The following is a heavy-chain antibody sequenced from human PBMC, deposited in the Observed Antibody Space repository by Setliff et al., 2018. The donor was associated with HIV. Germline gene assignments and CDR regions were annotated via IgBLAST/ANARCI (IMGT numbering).Heavy chain of an antibody. CDR2: LYVSGDT. CDR3: ALTGHRLLRGYMDV. Sequence: SETLSLTCYVTDDPVSSYYWSWVRQPAGKGLEWIGRLYVSGDTNYNPSLKSRVTMSLDTSKKHFSLKLKSVTAADTAVYYCALTGHRLLRGYMDVWGKGTTVTVSS. J-gene: IGHJ6*03. V-gene: IGHV4-4*07. D-gene: IGHD2-15*01. CDR1: DDPVSSYY.